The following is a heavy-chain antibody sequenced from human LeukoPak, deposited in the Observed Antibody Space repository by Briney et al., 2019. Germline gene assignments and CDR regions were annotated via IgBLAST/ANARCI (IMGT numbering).Heavy chain of an antibody. D-gene: IGHD6-13*01. CDR2: ISGSGGST. J-gene: IGHJ4*02. V-gene: IGHV3-23*01. CDR1: GFTFSNAW. Sequence: GGSLRLSCAASGFTFSNAWMSWVRQAPGKGLEWVSGISGSGGSTYYADSVKGRFTISRDNSKNTLHLQMNSVRAEDTAVYYCAKELYSSSWYPADYWGQGTLVTVSS. CDR3: AKELYSSSWYPADY.